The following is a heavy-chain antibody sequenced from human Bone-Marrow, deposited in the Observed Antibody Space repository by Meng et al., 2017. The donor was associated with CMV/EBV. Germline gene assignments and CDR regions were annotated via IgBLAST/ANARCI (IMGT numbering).Heavy chain of an antibody. D-gene: IGHD3-16*01. CDR3: VRTWGGTSSYLDY. CDR2: ITSSSNYI. Sequence: CAASGFTFSSNTMNWVRQAPGKGLEWVESITSSSNYIYHADAVKGRFAISRDNAKKSLYLQMNSLRVADTAMYYCVRTWGGTSSYLDYWGRGTLVTVSS. CDR1: GFTFSSNT. V-gene: IGHV3-21*01. J-gene: IGHJ4*02.